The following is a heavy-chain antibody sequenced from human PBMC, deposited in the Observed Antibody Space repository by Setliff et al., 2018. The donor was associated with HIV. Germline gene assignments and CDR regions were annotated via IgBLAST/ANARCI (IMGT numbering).Heavy chain of an antibody. V-gene: IGHV3-23*01. Sequence: GSLRLSCAASGFTFSSYAMSWVRQAPGKGLEWVSGISGSGGSTYYADAAKGRFTISRDNSKNTLYLQMNSLRAEDTAVYYCAKQYSMYYYYYMDVWGKGTTVTVSS. CDR2: ISGSGGST. CDR3: AKQYSMYYYYYMDV. CDR1: GFTFSSYA. D-gene: IGHD6-6*01. J-gene: IGHJ6*03.